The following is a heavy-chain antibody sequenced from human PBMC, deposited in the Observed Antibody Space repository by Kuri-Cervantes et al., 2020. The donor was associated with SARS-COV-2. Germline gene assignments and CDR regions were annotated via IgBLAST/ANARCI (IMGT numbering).Heavy chain of an antibody. CDR1: GGSISSYY. J-gene: IGHJ5*02. V-gene: IGHV4-59*01. Sequence: LRLSCTVSGGSISSYYWSWIRQPPGKGLEWIGYIYYSGSTNYNPSLKSRVTISVDTSKNQFSLKLSSVTAANTAVYYCARTDSPPLNWFDPWGQGTLVTVSS. CDR2: IYYSGST. CDR3: ARTDSPPLNWFDP. D-gene: IGHD2-21*01.